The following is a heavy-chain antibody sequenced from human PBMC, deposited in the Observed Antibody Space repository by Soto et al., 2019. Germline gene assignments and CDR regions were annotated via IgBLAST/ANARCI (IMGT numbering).Heavy chain of an antibody. Sequence: SETLSLTCAVSGGSLTGQHWSWIRQPPGKGLEWIGEISHSGSTKYNPSLKSRVSISVDKSKNQFSLKLSSVTAADTAVYYCARDEYDSSGYYQSSFDYWGQGTLVTVSS. CDR1: GGSLTGQH. V-gene: IGHV4-34*01. CDR2: ISHSGST. D-gene: IGHD3-22*01. CDR3: ARDEYDSSGYYQSSFDY. J-gene: IGHJ4*02.